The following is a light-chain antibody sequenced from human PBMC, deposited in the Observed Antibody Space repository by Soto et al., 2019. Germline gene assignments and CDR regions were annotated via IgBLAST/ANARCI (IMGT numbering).Light chain of an antibody. V-gene: IGKV1-5*01. CDR1: QSVSHW. CDR2: DAS. CDR3: QEYHSYST. J-gene: IGKJ1*01. Sequence: DIQITQSPSSLSASVGDSVTITCRASQSVSHWLAWYQQKPGKAPKLLIYDASTLESGVPSRFSGSGSGTEFTLTISSLQPDDFATYYCQEYHSYSTFGQGTKVDIK.